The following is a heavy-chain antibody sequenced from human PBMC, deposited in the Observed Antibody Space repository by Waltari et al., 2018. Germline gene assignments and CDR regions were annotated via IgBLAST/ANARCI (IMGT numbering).Heavy chain of an antibody. CDR2: LSNTGSN. CDR3: ARTSGAAAGKFDY. Sequence: QVQLQESGPRVVKPSETLSLTCTVSGTSIREYYWTWIRQPPGKGLEWIGFLSNTGSNRYNPSLRSRVNISEDTSKNQFSLKLSSVTAADTAVYYCARTSGAAAGKFDYWGQGTLVTVSS. J-gene: IGHJ4*02. D-gene: IGHD6-13*01. CDR1: GTSIREYY. V-gene: IGHV4-59*01.